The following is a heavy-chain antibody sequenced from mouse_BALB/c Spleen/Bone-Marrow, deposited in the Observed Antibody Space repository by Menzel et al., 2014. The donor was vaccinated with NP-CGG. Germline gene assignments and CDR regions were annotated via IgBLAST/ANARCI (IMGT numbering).Heavy chain of an antibody. V-gene: IGHV5-9-4*01. J-gene: IGHJ4*01. D-gene: IGHD2-2*01. CDR1: GFTFSSYA. Sequence: VQLKQSGGGLVKPGGSLKLSCAASGFTFSSYAMSWVRQSPEKRLEWVAEISSGGSYTYYPDTVTGRFTISRDNAKNTLYLEMSRLRSEDTAMYYCAREGYDGQMDFWGQGTPGTVSS. CDR3: AREGYDGQMDF. CDR2: ISSGGSYT.